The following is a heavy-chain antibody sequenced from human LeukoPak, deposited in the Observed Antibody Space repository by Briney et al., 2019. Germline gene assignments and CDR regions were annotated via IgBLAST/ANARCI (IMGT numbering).Heavy chain of an antibody. J-gene: IGHJ6*02. CDR3: AKSSGPGGYYYYGMDV. Sequence: HPGGSLRLSCAASGFTFNTYAVSWVRQAPGKGLEWVSAISGDGGITYYADSVRGRFTISRDNSKSTLYLQMNSLRAEDTAVYYCAKSSGPGGYYYYGMDVWGQGTTVTVSS. CDR1: GFTFNTYA. D-gene: IGHD3-22*01. CDR2: ISGDGGIT. V-gene: IGHV3-23*01.